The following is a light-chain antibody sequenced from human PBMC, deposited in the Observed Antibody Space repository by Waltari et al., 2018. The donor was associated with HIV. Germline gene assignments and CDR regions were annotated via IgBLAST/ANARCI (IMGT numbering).Light chain of an antibody. CDR2: AAS. Sequence: DIQMTQSQTSLSASEGVRVTITCRASQDIVNYLVWFQQKPGEAPKSLIYAASSLQRGVPSKFRGSGSWTDFTLTIDTLHSEDSATYFCQQYKSYPLTFGQGTRLEIK. CDR3: QQYKSYPLT. CDR1: QDIVNY. J-gene: IGKJ5*01. V-gene: IGKV1-16*02.